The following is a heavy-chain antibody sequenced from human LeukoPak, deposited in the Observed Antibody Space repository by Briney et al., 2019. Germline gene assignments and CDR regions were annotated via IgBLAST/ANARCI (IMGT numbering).Heavy chain of an antibody. V-gene: IGHV3-43D*03. CDR2: ISWDGGST. CDR1: GFTFDDYA. Sequence: GGSLRLSCAASGFTFDDYAMHWVRQAPGKGLEWVSLISWDGGSTYYADSVKGRFTISRDNSKNSLNLQMNSLRAEDTALYYCAKDNEARFLEWLDVWGKGTTVTVSS. CDR3: AKDNEARFLEWLDV. D-gene: IGHD3-3*01. J-gene: IGHJ6*04.